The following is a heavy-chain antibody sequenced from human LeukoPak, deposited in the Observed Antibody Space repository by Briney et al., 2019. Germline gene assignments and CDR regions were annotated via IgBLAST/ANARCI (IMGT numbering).Heavy chain of an antibody. J-gene: IGHJ3*02. CDR2: ISGSGGST. V-gene: IGHV3-23*01. D-gene: IGHD3-10*01. CDR1: GFIFSSYA. CDR3: AKVMVRGVITEDAFDI. Sequence: GGSLRLSCAASGFIFSSYAMSWVRQAPGKGLEWVSAISGSGGSTYYADSVKGRFTISRGNSKNTLYLQMNSLRAEDTAVYYCAKVMVRGVITEDAFDIWGQGTMVTVSS.